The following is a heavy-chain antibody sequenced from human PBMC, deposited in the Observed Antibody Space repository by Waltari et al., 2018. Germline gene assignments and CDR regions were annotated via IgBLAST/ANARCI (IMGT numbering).Heavy chain of an antibody. Sequence: EVQLVESGGGLVQPGGSLRLSGAASGFTFSRYWMRWVRQAPGKGLEWVANIKQDGSEKYYVDSWKGRFTISRDNAKNSLYLQMNSLRAEDTAVYYCAREADITMIVVVTYFDYWGQGTLVTVSS. D-gene: IGHD3-22*01. CDR1: GFTFSRYW. CDR2: IKQDGSEK. V-gene: IGHV3-7*01. CDR3: AREADITMIVVVTYFDY. J-gene: IGHJ4*02.